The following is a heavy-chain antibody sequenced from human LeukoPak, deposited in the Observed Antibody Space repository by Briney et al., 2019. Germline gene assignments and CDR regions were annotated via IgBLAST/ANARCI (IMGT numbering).Heavy chain of an antibody. V-gene: IGHV1-69*06. CDR2: IIPIFGTA. CDR3: ARSSVAVAGSRYYYYYMDV. D-gene: IGHD6-19*01. Sequence: GASVKVSCKASGYTFTGYYMHWVRQAPGQGLEWMGGIIPIFGTANYAQKFQGRVTITADKSTSTAYMELSSLRSEDTAVYYCARSSVAVAGSRYYYYYMDVWGKGTTVTVSS. CDR1: GYTFTGYY. J-gene: IGHJ6*03.